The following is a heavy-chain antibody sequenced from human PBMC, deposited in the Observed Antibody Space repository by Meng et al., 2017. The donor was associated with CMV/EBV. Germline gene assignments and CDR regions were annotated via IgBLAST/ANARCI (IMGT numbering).Heavy chain of an antibody. J-gene: IGHJ4*02. CDR3: AHSIYDFWSGYSGAYYFDY. CDR1: SGLG. CDR2: IYWNDDK. Sequence: SGLGVGWIRQPPGKALEWLALIYWNDDKRYSPSLKSRLTITKDTSKNQVVLTMTNMDPVDTATYYCAHSIYDFWSGYSGAYYFDYWGQGTLVTVSS. V-gene: IGHV2-5*01. D-gene: IGHD3-3*01.